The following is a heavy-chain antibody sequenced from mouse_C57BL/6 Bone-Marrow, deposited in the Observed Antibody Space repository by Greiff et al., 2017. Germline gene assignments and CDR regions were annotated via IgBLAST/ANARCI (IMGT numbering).Heavy chain of an antibody. V-gene: IGHV1-18*01. CDR3: ARVGGWSSWFAY. CDR2: INPNNGGT. D-gene: IGHD2-3*01. Sequence: EVQRVESGPELVKPGASVKIPCKASGYTFTDYNMDWVKQSHGKSLEWIGDINPNNGGTIYNQKFKGKATLTVDKSSSTAYMELRSLTSEDTAVYYCARVGGWSSWFAYWGQGTLVTVSA. CDR1: GYTFTDYN. J-gene: IGHJ3*01.